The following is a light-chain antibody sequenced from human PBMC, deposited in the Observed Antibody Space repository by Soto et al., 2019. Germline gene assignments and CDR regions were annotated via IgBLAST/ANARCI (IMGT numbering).Light chain of an antibody. J-gene: IGKJ5*01. CDR2: DAS. CDR3: QQRRSWPPTIT. V-gene: IGKV3-11*01. Sequence: EVVMTQSPATLSVSPGERATLSCRAGQSVSSNLAWYQQRPGQAPRLLIYDASYRATDIPPRFSGSGSGTDFTLTISSLEPEDFAVYYCQQRRSWPPTITFGQGTRLEIK. CDR1: QSVSSN.